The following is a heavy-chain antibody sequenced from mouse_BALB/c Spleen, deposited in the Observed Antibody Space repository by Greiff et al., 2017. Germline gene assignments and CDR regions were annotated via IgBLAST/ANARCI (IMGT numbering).Heavy chain of an antibody. CDR3: ARVDDGYYVRAMDY. CDR2: ISSGGST. Sequence: EVQVVESGGGLVKPGGSLKLSCAASGFTFSSYAMSWVRQTPEKRLEWVASISSGGSTYYPDSVKGRFTISRDNARNILYLQMSSLRSEDTAMYYCARVDDGYYVRAMDYWGQGTSVTVSS. V-gene: IGHV5-6-5*01. J-gene: IGHJ4*01. CDR1: GFTFSSYA. D-gene: IGHD2-3*01.